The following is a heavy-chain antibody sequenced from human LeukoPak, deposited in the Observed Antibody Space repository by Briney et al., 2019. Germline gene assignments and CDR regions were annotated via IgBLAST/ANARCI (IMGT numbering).Heavy chain of an antibody. CDR1: GGSISSYY. V-gene: IGHV4-39*01. Sequence: SETLSLTCTVSGGSISSYYWSWIRQPPGKGLEWIGSIYYSGSTYYNPSLKSRVTISVDTSKNQFSLKLSSVTAADTAVYYCARHGHVLRYFDWLFASDYWGQGTLVTVSS. J-gene: IGHJ4*02. D-gene: IGHD3-9*01. CDR2: IYYSGST. CDR3: ARHGHVLRYFDWLFASDY.